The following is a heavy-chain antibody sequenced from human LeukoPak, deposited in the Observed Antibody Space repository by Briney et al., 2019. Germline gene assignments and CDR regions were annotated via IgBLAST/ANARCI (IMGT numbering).Heavy chain of an antibody. Sequence: GGSLRLSCLTSGFTLSTNAMSWVRQAPGKGLEWISGISGSGASTYYADSVKGRFTISRDDSRNTLYLQMNSLRGDDTAVYYCAKDVGKWESLHFFDYWGPGTLVTGSS. D-gene: IGHD1-26*01. J-gene: IGHJ4*02. CDR3: AKDVGKWESLHFFDY. CDR2: ISGSGAST. V-gene: IGHV3-23*01. CDR1: GFTLSTNA.